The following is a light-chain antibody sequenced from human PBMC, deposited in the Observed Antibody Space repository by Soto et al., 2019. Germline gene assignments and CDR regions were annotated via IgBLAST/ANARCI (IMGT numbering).Light chain of an antibody. Sequence: DIQITQSTSPPSASVVDIPTITCRASQTIYSWLAWYQQKPGKAPKLLIYAASSLQSGVPSRFSGSGSGTDFTLTISSLQPEDFATYYCQQANSFPLTFGRGTKVDIK. J-gene: IGKJ4*01. CDR3: QQANSFPLT. CDR2: AAS. V-gene: IGKV1-12*01. CDR1: QTIYSW.